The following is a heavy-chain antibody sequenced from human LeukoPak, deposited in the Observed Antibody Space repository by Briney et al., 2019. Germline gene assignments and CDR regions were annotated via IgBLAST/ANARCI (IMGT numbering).Heavy chain of an antibody. V-gene: IGHV4-34*01. CDR1: GVSFSGSY. D-gene: IGHD7-27*01. CDR2: ISHSGRT. J-gene: IGHJ4*02. Sequence: PSETLSLTCAVSGVSFSGSYWSWIRQPPGKGPEWGGEISHSGRTSYNPSLKSRVTISLDPSKNQSSLRLTFVTAANTAVYYCTKTSPGVPLDFWGQGNLGTVSS. CDR3: TKTSPGVPLDF.